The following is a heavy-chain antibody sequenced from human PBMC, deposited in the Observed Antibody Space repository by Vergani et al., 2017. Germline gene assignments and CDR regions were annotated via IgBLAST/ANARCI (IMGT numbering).Heavy chain of an antibody. CDR2: ISAYNGNT. Sequence: QVQLVQSGAEVKKPGASVKVSCKASGYTFTSYGISWVRQAPGQGLVWMGWISAYNGNTNYAQKLQGRVTMTTDTSTSTAYMELRSLRSDDTAVYYCARAVSTYYYDSSGYSPYXFDYWGQGTLVTVSS. D-gene: IGHD3-22*01. V-gene: IGHV1-18*01. J-gene: IGHJ4*02. CDR3: ARAVSTYYYDSSGYSPYXFDY. CDR1: GYTFTSYG.